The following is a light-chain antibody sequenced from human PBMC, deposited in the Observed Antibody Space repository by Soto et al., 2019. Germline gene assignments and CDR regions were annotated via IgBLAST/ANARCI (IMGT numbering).Light chain of an antibody. J-gene: IGKJ1*01. V-gene: IGKV1-5*03. Sequence: DIQMTQSPSTLSASVGDRVTITCRASQSISSWLAWYQQKPGKAPKVLIYKASSLESGVPSRFSGSGAGTEFTLTISSLHPDDFAPYYCQQYNSYSWTFGQGTKVEIK. CDR2: KAS. CDR1: QSISSW. CDR3: QQYNSYSWT.